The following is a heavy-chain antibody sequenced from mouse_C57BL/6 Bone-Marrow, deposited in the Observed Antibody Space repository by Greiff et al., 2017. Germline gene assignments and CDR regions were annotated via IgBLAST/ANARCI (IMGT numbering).Heavy chain of an antibody. CDR2: IDPENGDT. D-gene: IGHD2-1*01. Sequence: VQLQQSGAELVRPGASVKLSCTASGFTFKDDYMHWVKQRPEQGLEWIGWIDPENGDTEYASKFQGKATITADTSSNTAYLQLSSLTSEDTAVYYCTVIPGAYWGQGTLVTVSA. V-gene: IGHV14-4*01. CDR1: GFTFKDDY. J-gene: IGHJ3*01. CDR3: TVIPGAY.